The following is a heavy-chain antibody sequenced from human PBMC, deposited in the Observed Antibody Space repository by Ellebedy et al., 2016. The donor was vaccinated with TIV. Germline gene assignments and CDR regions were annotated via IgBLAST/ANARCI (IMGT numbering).Heavy chain of an antibody. CDR2: IYYSGST. CDR3: AIHYTGLFDY. J-gene: IGHJ4*02. D-gene: IGHD4-11*01. CDR1: GGSISSSNW. Sequence: SETLSLXXAVSGGSISSSNWWSWVRQPPGKGLEWIGYIYYSGSTNYNPSLKSRVTISVDTSKNQFSLKLSSVTAADTAVYYCAIHYTGLFDYWGQGTLVTVSS. V-gene: IGHV4-4*02.